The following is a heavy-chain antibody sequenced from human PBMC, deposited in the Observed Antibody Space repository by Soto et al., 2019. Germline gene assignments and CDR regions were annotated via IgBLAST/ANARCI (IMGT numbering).Heavy chain of an antibody. D-gene: IGHD5-18*01. Sequence: SEPLSLTCTVSGGSISSYYWSWIRQPPGKGLEWIGYIYYSGSTNYNPSLKSRVTISVDTSKNQFSLKLSSVTAADTAVYYCARAGGHSYGSRDAFDIWGQGTMVTVSS. CDR2: IYYSGST. CDR3: ARAGGHSYGSRDAFDI. J-gene: IGHJ3*02. V-gene: IGHV4-59*01. CDR1: GGSISSYY.